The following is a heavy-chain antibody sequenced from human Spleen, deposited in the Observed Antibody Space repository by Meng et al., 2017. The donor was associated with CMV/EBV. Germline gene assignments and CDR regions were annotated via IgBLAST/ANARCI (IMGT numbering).Heavy chain of an antibody. CDR2: ISWDGGST. J-gene: IGHJ4*02. V-gene: IGHV3-43*01. Sequence: GESLKISCAASGFTFDDYTMHWVRQAPGKGLEWVSLISWDGGSTYYADSVKGRFTISRDNAKNSLYLQMNSLRAEDTAFYYCAREGDFWNTYIDYWGQGTLVTVSS. CDR3: AREGDFWNTYIDY. CDR1: GFTFDDYT. D-gene: IGHD3-3*01.